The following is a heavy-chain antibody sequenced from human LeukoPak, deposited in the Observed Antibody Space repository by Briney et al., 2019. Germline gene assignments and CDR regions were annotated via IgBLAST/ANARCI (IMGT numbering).Heavy chain of an antibody. CDR3: AAFYYDPAY. Sequence: GGSLRLXCAASGFTCRTYWMHWVRQAPGKGLIWVSRISGDGRSTSYADSVKGRFTISRDNAKNTLYLQMHSLRAEDTAVYYCAAFYYDPAYWGQGTLVTVSS. J-gene: IGHJ4*02. CDR1: GFTCRTYW. D-gene: IGHD3-22*01. V-gene: IGHV3-74*01. CDR2: ISGDGRST.